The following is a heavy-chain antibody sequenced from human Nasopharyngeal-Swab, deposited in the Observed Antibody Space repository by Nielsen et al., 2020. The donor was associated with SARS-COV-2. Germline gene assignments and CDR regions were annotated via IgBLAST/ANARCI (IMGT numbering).Heavy chain of an antibody. D-gene: IGHD3-22*01. Sequence: GGSLRLSCAASGFTFSSYGMHWVHQAPGKGLEWVAVIWYDGSNKYYADSVKGRFTISRDNSKNTLYLQMNSLRAEDTAVYYCARGGYYYDSSGYYFDYWGQGTLVTVSS. V-gene: IGHV3-33*01. J-gene: IGHJ4*02. CDR2: IWYDGSNK. CDR1: GFTFSSYG. CDR3: ARGGYYYDSSGYYFDY.